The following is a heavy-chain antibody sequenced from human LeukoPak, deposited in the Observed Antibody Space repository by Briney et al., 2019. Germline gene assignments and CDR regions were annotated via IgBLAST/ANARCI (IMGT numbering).Heavy chain of an antibody. V-gene: IGHV1-69*01. Sequence: SVKVSCKASGGTFSSYAISWVRQAPGQGLEWMGGIIPIFGTANYAQKFQGRVTITPDESTTTAYMELSSLRSEDTAVYYCARAGLNSYGSRQAPYYYYYYMDVWGKGTTVTVSS. D-gene: IGHD5-18*01. CDR3: ARAGLNSYGSRQAPYYYYYYMDV. CDR2: IIPIFGTA. J-gene: IGHJ6*03. CDR1: GGTFSSYA.